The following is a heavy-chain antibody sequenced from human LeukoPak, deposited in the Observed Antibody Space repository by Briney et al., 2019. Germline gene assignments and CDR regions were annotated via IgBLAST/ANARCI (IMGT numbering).Heavy chain of an antibody. Sequence: PSETLSLTCAVYGGSFSGYYWSWIRQPPGKGLEWIGEINHSGSTNYNPSLKSRVTISVDTSKNQFPLKLSSVTAADTAVYYCARIPYYDILTGYSLPFDYWGQGTLVTVSS. CDR3: ARIPYYDILTGYSLPFDY. CDR1: GGSFSGYY. J-gene: IGHJ4*02. D-gene: IGHD3-9*01. V-gene: IGHV4-34*01. CDR2: INHSGST.